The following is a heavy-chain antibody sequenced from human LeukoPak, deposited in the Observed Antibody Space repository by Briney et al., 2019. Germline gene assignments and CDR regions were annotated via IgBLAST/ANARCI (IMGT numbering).Heavy chain of an antibody. J-gene: IGHJ3*02. Sequence: GESLKISCKGSGNSFTTYWIAWVRQMPGKGLEWMGIIYPADSDTRYRPSFQGQVTISVDKSISTAYLQWSSLKASDTAMYYCARRRSTSSRAFDTWGQGTMVTVSS. CDR3: ARRRSTSSRAFDT. CDR1: GNSFTTYW. D-gene: IGHD6-6*01. V-gene: IGHV5-51*01. CDR2: IYPADSDT.